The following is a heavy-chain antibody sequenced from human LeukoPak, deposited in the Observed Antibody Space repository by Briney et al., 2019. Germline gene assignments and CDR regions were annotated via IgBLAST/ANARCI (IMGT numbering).Heavy chain of an antibody. CDR1: GFTLSSYA. J-gene: IGHJ4*02. V-gene: IGHV3-23*01. Sequence: GGSLRLSCAASGFTLSSYAMSWVRQTPGKGLEWVSVISGSGRSTYYADSVKGRFTISRDNSKNTLYLQMNSLRAEDTAVYYCAKDGDIVVVPADKVGPPFDYWGQGTLVTVSS. CDR2: ISGSGRST. D-gene: IGHD2-2*01. CDR3: AKDGDIVVVPADKVGPPFDY.